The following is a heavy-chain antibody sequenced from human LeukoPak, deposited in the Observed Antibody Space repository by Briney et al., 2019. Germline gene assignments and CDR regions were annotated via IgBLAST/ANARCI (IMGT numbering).Heavy chain of an antibody. CDR2: INRSGGT. D-gene: IGHD6-13*01. J-gene: IGHJ6*02. CDR3: ARYGSRSYYGMDV. CDR1: GGSVSSGRYY. Sequence: PSETLSLTCAVSGGSVSSGRYYWTWIRQPPGKGLEWIGEINRSGGTNYNPSLKSRVTISVDMSKNQFSLKLSSVTAADTAVYYCARYGSRSYYGMDVWGQGTTVTVSS. V-gene: IGHV4-39*07.